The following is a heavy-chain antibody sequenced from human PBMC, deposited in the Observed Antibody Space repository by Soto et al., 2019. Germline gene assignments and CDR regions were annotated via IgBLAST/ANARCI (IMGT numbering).Heavy chain of an antibody. Sequence: PGGSLRLSCTASGLTFRSYIMNWVRQAPGKGLEWISTITADGGGTFYADSVKGRFTITRDNSKDTLYLQMDNLRAEDTALYYCTRDRGGSGWPELDCWGQGTQVTVSS. CDR3: TRDRGGSGWPELDC. J-gene: IGHJ4*02. V-gene: IGHV3-23*01. D-gene: IGHD6-19*01. CDR2: ITADGGGT. CDR1: GLTFRSYI.